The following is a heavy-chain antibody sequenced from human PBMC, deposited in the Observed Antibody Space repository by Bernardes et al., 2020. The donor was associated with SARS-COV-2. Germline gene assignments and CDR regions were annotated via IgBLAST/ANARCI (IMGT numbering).Heavy chain of an antibody. CDR3: ARGAGRYGGRVDY. D-gene: IGHD2-15*01. CDR1: GFTFNNYA. V-gene: IGHV3-33*01. Sequence: GGSLRLSRAASGFTFNNYAIHWVRQSPGKGLEWVAVMGYDGSDKYYADSVRGRFTISRDDSKNTLFLQMNSLRVDDTAVYSCARGAGRYGGRVDYRGQGTLVTVAS. CDR2: MGYDGSDK. J-gene: IGHJ4*02.